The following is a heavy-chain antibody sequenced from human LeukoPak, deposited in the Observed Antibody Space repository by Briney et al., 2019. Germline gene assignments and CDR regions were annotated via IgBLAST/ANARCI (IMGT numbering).Heavy chain of an antibody. CDR2: IYPGDSDT. CDR1: GYRFTSYW. CDR3: ARHAGYCSSTSCREFYFDY. D-gene: IGHD2-2*01. V-gene: IGHV5-51*01. Sequence: GESLKISCKGSGYRFTSYWIGWVRQMPGKGLEWMGIIYPGDSDTRYSPSFQGQVTISADKSISTAYLQWSSLKASDTAMYYCARHAGYCSSTSCREFYFDYWGQGTLVTVSS. J-gene: IGHJ4*02.